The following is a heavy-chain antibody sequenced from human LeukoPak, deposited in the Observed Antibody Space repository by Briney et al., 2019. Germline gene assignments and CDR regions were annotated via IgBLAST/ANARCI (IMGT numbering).Heavy chain of an antibody. CDR1: GYTFTSYG. D-gene: IGHD4-17*01. Sequence: ASVKVSCKASGYTFTSYGISWVRQAPGQGLEWMGWINPNSGGTNYAQKFQGRVTMTRDTSISTAYMELSRLRSDDTAVYYCARERWRNWFDPWGQGTLVTVSS. J-gene: IGHJ5*02. CDR2: INPNSGGT. CDR3: ARERWRNWFDP. V-gene: IGHV1-2*02.